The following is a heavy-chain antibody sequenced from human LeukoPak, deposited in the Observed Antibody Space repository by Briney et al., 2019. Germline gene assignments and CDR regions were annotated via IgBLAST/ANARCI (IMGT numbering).Heavy chain of an antibody. J-gene: IGHJ4*02. Sequence: SETLSLTCSISGGSISSSSYYWGWIRQPPGKGLEWIGEINHSGSTNYNPSLKSRVTISVDTSKNQFSLKLSSVTAADTAVYYCAREGRGSYYGGQGTLVTVSS. CDR2: INHSGST. V-gene: IGHV4-39*07. CDR3: AREGRGSYY. D-gene: IGHD5-12*01. CDR1: GGSISSSSYY.